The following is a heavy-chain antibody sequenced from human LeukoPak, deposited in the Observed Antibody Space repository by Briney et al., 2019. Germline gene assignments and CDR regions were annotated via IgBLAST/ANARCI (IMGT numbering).Heavy chain of an antibody. CDR3: AGLSAMVRGPEDIFYFEY. V-gene: IGHV3-7*01. CDR2: IRPDGSEK. CDR1: GFSFSTYW. Sequence: GGSLRLSCETSGFSFSTYWMSWVRQAPGKGLEWVANIRPDGSEKYYVDSVKGRFTISRDIAKQSVFLQMTSLRVEDTAVYYCAGLSAMVRGPEDIFYFEYWGLGTLVTVSS. D-gene: IGHD3-10*01. J-gene: IGHJ4*02.